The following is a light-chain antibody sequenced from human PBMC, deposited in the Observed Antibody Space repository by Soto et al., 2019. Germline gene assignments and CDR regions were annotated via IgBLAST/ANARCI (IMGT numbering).Light chain of an antibody. J-gene: IGKJ4*01. V-gene: IGKV1-33*01. Sequence: DIQMTQSPSPLPASVGDRVIITCQASHAISNHLNWYQQKPGRAPKLLIYDTSNLETGVPSRFRGSGGGTDFTFTITSLQTEDFATYFCQQTDNRPLTFGGGTKVYMK. CDR2: DTS. CDR1: HAISNH. CDR3: QQTDNRPLT.